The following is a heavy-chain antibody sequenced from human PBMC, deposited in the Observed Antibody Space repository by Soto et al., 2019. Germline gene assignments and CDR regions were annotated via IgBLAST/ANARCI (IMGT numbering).Heavy chain of an antibody. CDR2: ISGSGGST. CDR3: AKDGYSSSWYSANTEYFQH. J-gene: IGHJ1*01. D-gene: IGHD6-13*01. Sequence: GGSLRLSCAASGFTFSSYAMSWVRQAPGKGLEWVSAISGSGGSTYYADSVKGRFTISRDNSKNTLYLQMNSLRAEDTAVYYCAKDGYSSSWYSANTEYFQHWGQGTLVTVSS. CDR1: GFTFSSYA. V-gene: IGHV3-23*01.